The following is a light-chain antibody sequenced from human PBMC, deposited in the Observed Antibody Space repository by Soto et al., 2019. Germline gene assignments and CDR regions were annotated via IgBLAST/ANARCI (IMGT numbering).Light chain of an antibody. CDR2: KAS. Sequence: DIQMTQSPSTLSASVGDRVTITCRASQSISSWLAWYQQKPGKAPKLLLYKASSLERGVPSRFSGSGSGTEFTLTISSLQPDDFAPYYCQQYNSYSYTFGQGTKLEIK. CDR3: QQYNSYSYT. V-gene: IGKV1-5*03. CDR1: QSISSW. J-gene: IGKJ2*01.